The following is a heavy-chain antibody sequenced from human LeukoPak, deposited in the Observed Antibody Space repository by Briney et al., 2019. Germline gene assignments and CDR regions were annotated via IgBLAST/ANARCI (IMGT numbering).Heavy chain of an antibody. CDR1: GYSFSNNW. V-gene: IGHV5-51*01. CDR3: ARLLNYYDSSGYYYYFDY. J-gene: IGHJ4*02. D-gene: IGHD3-22*01. CDR2: IYPGDSQT. Sequence: GESLKISCKGSGYSFSNNWIGWVRQMPGKGLEWMGIIYPGDSQTRYSPSFQGQVTISADKSISTAYLQWSSLKASDTAMYYCARLLNYYDSSGYYYYFDYWGQGTLVNVSS.